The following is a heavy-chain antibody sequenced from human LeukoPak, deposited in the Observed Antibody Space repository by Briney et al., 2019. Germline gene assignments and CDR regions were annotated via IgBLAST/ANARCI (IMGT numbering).Heavy chain of an antibody. CDR3: AKVENYGGNPNDAFDI. J-gene: IGHJ3*02. Sequence: PGGSLRLSCAASGFTFSSYAMSWVRQAPGKGLEWVAVISYDGSNKYYADSVKGRFTISRDNSKNTLYLQMNSLRAEDTAVYYCAKVENYGGNPNDAFDIWGQGTMVTVSS. CDR1: GFTFSSYA. CDR2: ISYDGSNK. V-gene: IGHV3-30*18. D-gene: IGHD4-23*01.